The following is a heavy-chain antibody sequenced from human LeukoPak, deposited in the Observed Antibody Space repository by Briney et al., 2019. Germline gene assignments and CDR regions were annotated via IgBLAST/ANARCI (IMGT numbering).Heavy chain of an antibody. CDR2: INPSGSST. Sequence: ASVKVSCKASGYTFTAYSMRWVRQAPGQGLEWMGIINPSGSSTTYAQKFQGRVTMTRDMSTSTVYMELSSLRSEDTAVYYCARDRERIWRRTYFDYWGQGTLVTVSS. CDR3: ARDRERIWRRTYFDY. D-gene: IGHD2-15*01. CDR1: GYTFTAYS. V-gene: IGHV1-46*01. J-gene: IGHJ4*02.